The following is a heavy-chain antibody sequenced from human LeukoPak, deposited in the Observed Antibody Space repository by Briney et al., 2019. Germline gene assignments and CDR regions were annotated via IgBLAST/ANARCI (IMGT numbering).Heavy chain of an antibody. J-gene: IGHJ4*02. D-gene: IGHD6-19*01. CDR2: FDPEDGET. Sequence: ASVKVSCKASGYTFTSYYMHWVRQAPGKGLEWMGGFDPEDGETIYAQKFQGRVTMTEDTSTDTAYMELSSLRSEDTAVYYCATGIAVAGTGLFDYWGQGTLVTVSS. V-gene: IGHV1-24*01. CDR1: GYTFTSYY. CDR3: ATGIAVAGTGLFDY.